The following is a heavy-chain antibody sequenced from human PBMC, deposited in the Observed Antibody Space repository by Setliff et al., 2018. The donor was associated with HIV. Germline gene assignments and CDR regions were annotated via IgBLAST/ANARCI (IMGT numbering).Heavy chain of an antibody. CDR2: IYFSGST. CDR1: GGSLSTSSFY. Sequence: PSETLSLTCTVSGGSLSTSSFYWGWIRQPPGKGLQWIGSIYFSGSTYYNPSLKSRVTISVDTSKNQFSLKLRSVTAADTGIYYCARHRSYGDYDPNWFDPLGQGTLVTVSS. D-gene: IGHD4-17*01. CDR3: ARHRSYGDYDPNWFDP. V-gene: IGHV4-39*01. J-gene: IGHJ5*02.